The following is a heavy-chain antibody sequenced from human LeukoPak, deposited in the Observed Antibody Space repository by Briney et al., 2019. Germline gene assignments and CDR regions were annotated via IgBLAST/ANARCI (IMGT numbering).Heavy chain of an antibody. CDR1: GGSISSGGYY. J-gene: IGHJ3*02. CDR2: IYYSGST. Sequence: SETLPLTCTVSGGSISSGGYYWSWIRQHPGKGLEWIGYIYYSGSTYYNPSLKSRVTISVDTSKNQSSLKLSSVTAADTAVYYCARCTFGAGAFDIWGQGTMVTVSS. CDR3: ARCTFGAGAFDI. D-gene: IGHD3-3*02. V-gene: IGHV4-31*03.